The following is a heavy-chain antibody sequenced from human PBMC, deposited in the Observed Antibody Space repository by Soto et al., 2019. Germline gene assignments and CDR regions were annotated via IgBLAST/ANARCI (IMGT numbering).Heavy chain of an antibody. D-gene: IGHD3-3*01. CDR3: ARDWQSGITIFGVVREFDS. CDR1: GYTFTSYG. CDR2: ISAYNGNT. J-gene: IGHJ5*01. V-gene: IGHV1-18*01. Sequence: ASVKVSCKASGYTFTSYGISWVRQAPGQGLEWMGWISAYNGNTNYAQKLQGRVTMTTDTSTSTAYMELRSLRSDDTAVYYCARDWQSGITIFGVVREFDSWGQGTLVIVSS.